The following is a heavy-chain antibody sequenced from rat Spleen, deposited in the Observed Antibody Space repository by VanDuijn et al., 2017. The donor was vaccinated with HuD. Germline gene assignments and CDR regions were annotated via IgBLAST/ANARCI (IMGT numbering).Heavy chain of an antibody. Sequence: EVQLVESGGGLVQPGRSMKLSCAASGFTFSNYYMAWVRQAPGKGLEWVASITNTGGTTYYGDSVKGRFTISRDSAKSTLYLQMNSLRSEDTATYYCTRGKYYGSYVMDAWGQGASVTVSS. D-gene: IGHD1-7*01. CDR3: TRGKYYGSYVMDA. J-gene: IGHJ4*01. V-gene: IGHV5-25*01. CDR2: ITNTGGTT. CDR1: GFTFSNYY.